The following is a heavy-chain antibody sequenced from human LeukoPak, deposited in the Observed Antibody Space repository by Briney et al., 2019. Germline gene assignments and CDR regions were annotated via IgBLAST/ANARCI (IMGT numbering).Heavy chain of an antibody. D-gene: IGHD3-3*01. CDR2: IKQDGSEK. CDR3: ATSDDFWSGFSDY. J-gene: IGHJ4*02. V-gene: IGHV3-7*01. Sequence: GGSLRLSCAASGFTFSSYWMSWVREAPGKGLECVANIKQDGSEKYYVDSVKGRFTISRDNAKNTLYLQMNSLRADDTAVYYCATSDDFWSGFSDYWGQGTLVTVSS. CDR1: GFTFSSYW.